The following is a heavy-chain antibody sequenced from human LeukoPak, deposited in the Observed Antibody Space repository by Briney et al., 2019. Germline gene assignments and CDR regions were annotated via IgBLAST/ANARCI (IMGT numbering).Heavy chain of an antibody. Sequence: SETLSLTCAVYGGSFSGYYWSWIRQPPGKGLEWIGEINHSGSTNYNPSLKSRVTISVDTSKNQFSLKLSSVTAADTAVYYCARYTTGVDYWCQGTLVTVSS. CDR3: ARYTTGVDY. V-gene: IGHV4-34*01. J-gene: IGHJ4*02. CDR1: GGSFSGYY. CDR2: INHSGST. D-gene: IGHD4-17*01.